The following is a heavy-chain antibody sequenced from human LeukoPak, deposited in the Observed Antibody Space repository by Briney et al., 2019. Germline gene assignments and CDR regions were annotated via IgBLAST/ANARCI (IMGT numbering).Heavy chain of an antibody. Sequence: ASVKISCKASGYTFTGYYINWVRQAPGQAPEWVGWVNPNTGGTRYAQKFQGRVSMTRDTSITTAFMELRGLTFDDTAVFYCVREAGPLDWGQGTLVTVSS. CDR3: VREAGPLD. CDR1: GYTFTGYY. CDR2: VNPNTGGT. V-gene: IGHV1-2*02. J-gene: IGHJ4*02.